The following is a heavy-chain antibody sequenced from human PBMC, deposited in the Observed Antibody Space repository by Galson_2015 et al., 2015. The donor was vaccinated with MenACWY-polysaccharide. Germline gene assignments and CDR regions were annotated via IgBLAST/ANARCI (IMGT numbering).Heavy chain of an antibody. CDR2: ISWNSGSI. CDR1: GFTFDDYA. D-gene: IGHD2-21*02. J-gene: IGHJ6*02. V-gene: IGHV3-9*01. Sequence: SLRLSCAASGFTFDDYAMHWVRQAPGKGLEWVSGISWNSGSIGYADSVKGRFTISRDNAKNSLYLQMNSLRAEDTALYYCAKDGGAHIVVVTAIQPYYYGMDVWGQGTTVTVSS. CDR3: AKDGGAHIVVVTAIQPYYYGMDV.